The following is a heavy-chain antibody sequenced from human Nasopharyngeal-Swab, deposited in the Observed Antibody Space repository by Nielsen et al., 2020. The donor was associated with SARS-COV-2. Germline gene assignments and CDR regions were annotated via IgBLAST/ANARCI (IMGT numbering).Heavy chain of an antibody. J-gene: IGHJ3*02. CDR1: GYSFTSYW. D-gene: IGHD6-19*01. Sequence: GGSLRLSCKGSGYSFTSYWIGWVRQMPGKGLEWMGIIYPGDSDTRYSPSFQGQATISADKSISTAYLQWSSLKASDTAMYYCGLIAVAGKRDAFDIWGQGTMVTVSS. V-gene: IGHV5-51*01. CDR2: IYPGDSDT. CDR3: GLIAVAGKRDAFDI.